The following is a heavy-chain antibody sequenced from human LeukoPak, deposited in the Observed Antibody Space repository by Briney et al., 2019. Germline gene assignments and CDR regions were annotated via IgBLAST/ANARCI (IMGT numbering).Heavy chain of an antibody. V-gene: IGHV1-46*01. CDR3: ARHCSSTSCFPYYYYYMDV. D-gene: IGHD2-2*01. CDR1: GYTFTSNY. Sequence: GASVKVSCKAFGYTFTSNYMHWVRQAPGQGPEWMGVISPSGGSTTYAQKFQGRVTLTRDMSTSTDYLELSSLRSEDTAVYYCARHCSSTSCFPYYYYYMDVWGKGTTVTVSS. J-gene: IGHJ6*03. CDR2: ISPSGGST.